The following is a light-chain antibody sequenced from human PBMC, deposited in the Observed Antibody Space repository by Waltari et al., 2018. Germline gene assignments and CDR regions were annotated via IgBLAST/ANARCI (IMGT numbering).Light chain of an antibody. V-gene: IGKV1-9*01. CDR3: QPRNSYPIT. J-gene: IGKJ5*01. CDR1: QAISRY. CDR2: TAF. Sequence: QLTQPPSSLSASVGDRDTLPCRASQAISRYLAWYQQKPAKAPKLLIHTAFTLQSGFPSRFGGSGSGTKLTIFISGLQPEDFSTYYGQPRNSYPITFGQGTRLEFK.